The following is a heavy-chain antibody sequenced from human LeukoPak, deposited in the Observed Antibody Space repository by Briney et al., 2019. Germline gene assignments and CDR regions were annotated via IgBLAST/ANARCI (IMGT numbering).Heavy chain of an antibody. CDR2: ISAYNGNT. D-gene: IGHD2-2*01. CDR3: ARDPGYCSSTSCLPGAPIDY. CDR1: GYTFTGYY. J-gene: IGHJ4*02. V-gene: IGHV1-18*04. Sequence: GASVKVSCKASGYTFTGYYMHWVRQAPGQGLEWMGWISAYNGNTNYAQKLQGRVTMTTDTSTSTAYMELRSLRSDDTAVYYCARDPGYCSSTSCLPGAPIDYWGQGALVTVSS.